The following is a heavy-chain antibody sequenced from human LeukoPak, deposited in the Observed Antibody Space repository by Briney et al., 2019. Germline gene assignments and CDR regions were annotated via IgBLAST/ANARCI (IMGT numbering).Heavy chain of an antibody. Sequence: SETLSLTCTVSGGSISSYCWSWLRQPPGKGLEWIGYIYYSGSTNYNPSLKSRVTISVDTSKNQFSLKLSSVTAADTAVYYCARVPPLPRPYSGYDYYFDYWGQGTLVTVSS. CDR2: IYYSGST. CDR1: GGSISSYC. D-gene: IGHD5-12*01. J-gene: IGHJ4*02. CDR3: ARVPPLPRPYSGYDYYFDY. V-gene: IGHV4-59*01.